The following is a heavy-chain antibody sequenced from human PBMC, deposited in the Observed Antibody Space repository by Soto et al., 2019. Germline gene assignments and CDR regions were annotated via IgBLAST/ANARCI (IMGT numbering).Heavy chain of an antibody. CDR3: ARDHSISSSGAWWLDP. Sequence: ASVKVSCKASGYTFSNNWIHWVRRAPGQGLEWMGVINPSGYITNYAQKFQGRVTLTTDTSTRTDYMQLNSLTSGDTAVYYCARDHSISSSGAWWLDPWGQGTLVTVSS. V-gene: IGHV1-46*01. CDR2: INPSGYIT. CDR1: GYTFSNNW. J-gene: IGHJ5*02. D-gene: IGHD2-21*01.